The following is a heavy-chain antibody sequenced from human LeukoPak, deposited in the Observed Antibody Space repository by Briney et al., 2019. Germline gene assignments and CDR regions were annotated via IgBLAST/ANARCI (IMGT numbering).Heavy chain of an antibody. V-gene: IGHV3-30*18. D-gene: IGHD5-12*01. Sequence: GTSLILSCAASGFTFSSYGMHWVRQAPGKGLELVAVISYDGSNKYYADSVKGRFTISRDNSKNTLYLQMNSLRAEDTAVYYCAKDHWGSGYAYYFDYWGQGTLVTVSS. J-gene: IGHJ4*02. CDR1: GFTFSSYG. CDR2: ISYDGSNK. CDR3: AKDHWGSGYAYYFDY.